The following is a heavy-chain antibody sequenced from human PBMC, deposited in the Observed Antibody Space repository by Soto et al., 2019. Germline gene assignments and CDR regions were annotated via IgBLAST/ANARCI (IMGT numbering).Heavy chain of an antibody. V-gene: IGHV1-8*01. J-gene: IGHJ6*03. CDR1: GYTFTSYD. Sequence: ASVKVSCKASGYTFTSYDINWVRQATGQGLEWMGWMNPNSGNTGYAQKFQGRVTMTRNTSISTAYMELSSLRSEDTAVYYCARGTGSSSWYYYYYYMAVWGKGTTVTVSS. CDR3: ARGTGSSSWYYYYYYMAV. CDR2: MNPNSGNT. D-gene: IGHD6-13*01.